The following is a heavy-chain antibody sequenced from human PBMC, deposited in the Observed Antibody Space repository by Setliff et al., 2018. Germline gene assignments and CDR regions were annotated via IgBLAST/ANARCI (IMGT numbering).Heavy chain of an antibody. J-gene: IGHJ4*02. Sequence: PSETLSLTCAVSGGSISSSNWWSWVRQPPGKGLEWLGEIYHNGSTNYNPSLKSRLTMLVDKSKNQFSLKLSSVTAADTAVYYCARVGGDYPDYWGQGTLVTVSS. CDR3: ARVGGDYPDY. D-gene: IGHD3-10*01. CDR1: GGSISSSNW. V-gene: IGHV4-4*02. CDR2: IYHNGST.